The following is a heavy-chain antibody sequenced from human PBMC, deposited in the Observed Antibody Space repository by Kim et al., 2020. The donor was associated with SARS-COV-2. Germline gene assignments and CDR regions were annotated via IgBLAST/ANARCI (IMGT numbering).Heavy chain of an antibody. J-gene: IGHJ4*02. CDR1: GFTLGDFA. D-gene: IGHD2-8*01. CDR2: VTPGGGG. Sequence: GGSLRLSCAGSGFTLGDFAMAWVRQAPGKGPAWVSGVTPGGGGYYADSVKGRFTISRDNTKSTIYLQMITLRVEDTAVYYCAKLGTDLRLIVDRWGQGTLVTVSS. CDR3: AKLGTDLRLIVDR. V-gene: IGHV3-23*01.